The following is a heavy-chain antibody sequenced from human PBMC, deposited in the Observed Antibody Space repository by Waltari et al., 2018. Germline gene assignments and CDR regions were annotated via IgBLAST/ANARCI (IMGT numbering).Heavy chain of an antibody. CDR1: GGSISSSSYY. CDR3: AGVWYVGRWYWFDP. J-gene: IGHJ5*02. Sequence: QLQLQESGPGLVKPSETLSLTCTVSGGSISSSSYYWGWIRQPPGKGLEWIGSIYYSGCTYYNPSLKSRVTISVDTSKNQFSLKLSSVTAADTAVYYCAGVWYVGRWYWFDPWGQGTLVTVSS. V-gene: IGHV4-39*01. D-gene: IGHD2-15*01. CDR2: IYYSGCT.